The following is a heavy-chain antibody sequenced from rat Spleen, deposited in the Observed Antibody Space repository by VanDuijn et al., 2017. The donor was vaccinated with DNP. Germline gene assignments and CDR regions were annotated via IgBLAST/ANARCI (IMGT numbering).Heavy chain of an antibody. Sequence: EVKLVESGGGLVQPGRSLKLSCVASGFNFNDHWMGWVRQAPGKGLEWIGEINKDSRTRKFSPSLKDKLTISRENDQNTLYLQMTKLGPEDTAIYYCVREELGVRDWGQGVMVTVSS. V-gene: IGHV4-2*01. CDR3: VREELGVRD. D-gene: IGHD4-3*01. CDR2: INKDSRTR. J-gene: IGHJ2*01. CDR1: GFNFNDHW.